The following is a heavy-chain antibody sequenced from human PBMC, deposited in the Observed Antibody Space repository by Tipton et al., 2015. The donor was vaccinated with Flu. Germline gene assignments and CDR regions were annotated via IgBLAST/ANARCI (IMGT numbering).Heavy chain of an antibody. V-gene: IGHV1-2*06. D-gene: IGHD6-13*01. CDR3: ARGVPRIPAAGTNNLDY. CDR2: INPNSGGT. J-gene: IGHJ4*02. CDR1: GYTFTGYY. Sequence: QLVQSGAEVKKPGASVKVSCKASGYTFTGYYMHWVRQAPGQGLEWMGRINPNSGGTNYAQKFQGRVTMTRDTSISTAYMELSGLRSDDAAVFYCARGVPRIPAAGTNNLDYWGQGTLVTVSS.